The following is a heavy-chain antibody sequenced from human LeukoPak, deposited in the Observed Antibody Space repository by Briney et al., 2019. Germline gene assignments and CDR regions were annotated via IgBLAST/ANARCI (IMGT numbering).Heavy chain of an antibody. J-gene: IGHJ3*02. D-gene: IGHD6-19*01. Sequence: GGSLRLSCAASGSTFSDYYMNWIRQAPGKGREWISYISSSGGTIYYADSVKGRFTISRDNAKNSLYLQMNSLRAEDTAVYYCAGYSSGWFGAFHIWGQGTMVTVSS. V-gene: IGHV3-11*04. CDR1: GSTFSDYY. CDR2: ISSSGGTI. CDR3: AGYSSGWFGAFHI.